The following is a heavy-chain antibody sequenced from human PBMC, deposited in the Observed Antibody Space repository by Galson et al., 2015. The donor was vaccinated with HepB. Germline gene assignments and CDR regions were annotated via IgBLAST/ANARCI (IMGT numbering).Heavy chain of an antibody. Sequence: QSGAEVKKPGASVKVSCKASGYTFSSYGISWVRQAPGQGLEWMGWISPYNGDTNYAQKFQGRVTMTTDTSTNTAYMEVRRLRSDDTAVYYCARGGYVVVVGATQNNWFDPWGQGTLVTVSS. V-gene: IGHV1-18*01. CDR2: ISPYNGDT. CDR3: ARGGYVVVVGATQNNWFDP. CDR1: GYTFSSYG. D-gene: IGHD2-15*01. J-gene: IGHJ5*02.